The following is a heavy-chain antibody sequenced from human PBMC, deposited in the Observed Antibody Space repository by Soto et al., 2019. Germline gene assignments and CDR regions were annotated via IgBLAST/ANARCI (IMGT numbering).Heavy chain of an antibody. D-gene: IGHD3-22*01. J-gene: IGHJ3*01. V-gene: IGHV3-7*01. CDR2: IKQDGGEE. CDR3: ARIYYYRRGPTKYRAFDL. CDR1: GFTFSDYS. Sequence: PGGSLRLSCAASGFTFSDYSMSWVRQCPGKGLEGVANIKQDGGEEDYVDSVKGRLTISRDNAKNSLYLQMNSLRAEDTAVYYCARIYYYRRGPTKYRAFDLWGQGTMVTVSS.